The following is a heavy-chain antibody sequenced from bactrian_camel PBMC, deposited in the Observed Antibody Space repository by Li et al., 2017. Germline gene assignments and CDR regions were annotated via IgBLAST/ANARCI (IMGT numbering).Heavy chain of an antibody. V-gene: IGHV3S6*01. CDR2: ITSLPSLFRAA. CDR1: GYIHNDYC. CDR3: AASPIRGARLETKMYNY. Sequence: HVQLVESGGGAVQAGGSLELSCVASGYIHNDYCMGWFRQAPGKEVEWVAGITSLPSLFRAASYADSVKGRFTISRDNAKSTLYLQMNSLKSEDTAMYYCAASPIRGARLETKMYNYWGEGTQVTVS. J-gene: IGHJ4*01.